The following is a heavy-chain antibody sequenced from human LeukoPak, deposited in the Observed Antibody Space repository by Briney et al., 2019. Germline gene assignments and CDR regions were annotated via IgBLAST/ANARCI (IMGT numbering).Heavy chain of an antibody. Sequence: GASVKVSCKTSGYVFSDYYIHWVRQAPGQGLDWVGWINPNSGGTKYAQRFQDRVTMTRDRSTSTAYMDLTRLTSDDTAVYYCVRDFRVGGDFWGQGTLVSVSS. CDR3: VRDFRVGGDF. D-gene: IGHD2-15*01. CDR2: INPNSGGT. CDR1: GYVFSDYY. V-gene: IGHV1-2*02. J-gene: IGHJ4*02.